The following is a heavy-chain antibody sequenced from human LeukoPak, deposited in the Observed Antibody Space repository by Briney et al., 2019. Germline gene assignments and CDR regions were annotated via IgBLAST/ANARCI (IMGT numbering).Heavy chain of an antibody. CDR2: IKQDGTEK. V-gene: IGHV3-7*04. CDR1: GFNFSSYW. CDR3: ARPTTVTMVDAFDI. Sequence: HPGGSLRLSCAAVGFNFSSYWMTWVRQAPGKGLEWVANIKQDGTEKYYVDSVKGRFTISRDNAKNSLYLQMNSLRAVDTAVYFCARPTTVTMVDAFDIWGLGTMVTVSS. D-gene: IGHD4-17*01. J-gene: IGHJ3*02.